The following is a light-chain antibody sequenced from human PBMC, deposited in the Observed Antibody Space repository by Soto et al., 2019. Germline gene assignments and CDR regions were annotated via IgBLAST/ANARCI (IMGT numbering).Light chain of an antibody. CDR3: LHDYDYPLT. J-gene: IGKJ4*01. Sequence: AIQMTQPPSSLSASVGDRVPITCRASQGIRNDLGWYQQKPGKAPKLLIYAASTLQSGVPSRFSGSGSGTDFTLTIGSLQPEDFANYYCLHDYDYPLTFGGGTKVDIK. V-gene: IGKV1-6*01. CDR1: QGIRND. CDR2: AAS.